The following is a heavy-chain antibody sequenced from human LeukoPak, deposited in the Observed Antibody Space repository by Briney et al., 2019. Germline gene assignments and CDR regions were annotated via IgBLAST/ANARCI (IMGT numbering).Heavy chain of an antibody. D-gene: IGHD6-6*01. CDR2: IYYSGDT. V-gene: IGHV4-59*12. Sequence: SETLSLTCTVSDGAIAGYSWSWIRQPPGKGLEWIGYIYYSGDTNYNPSLQSRVTVSVDTSKNQFSLKLSSVTAADTAVYYCARLGPRGIAARPSYFDYWGQGTLVTVSS. J-gene: IGHJ4*02. CDR3: ARLGPRGIAARPSYFDY. CDR1: DGAIAGYS.